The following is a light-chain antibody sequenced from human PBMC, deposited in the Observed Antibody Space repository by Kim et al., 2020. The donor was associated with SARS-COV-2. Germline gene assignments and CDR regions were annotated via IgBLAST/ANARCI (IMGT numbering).Light chain of an antibody. CDR1: HILLSSDGNTC. CDR2: KVS. CDR3: MQATQFPWT. V-gene: IGKV2-24*01. Sequence: PASISFTSSHILLSSDGNTCLNWFHQRPGQPPRPLVYKVSIRFSGVPDRFSGSGAGTFCTLRISRVEAEDVGVYYCMQATQFPWTFGQGTKVDIK. J-gene: IGKJ1*01.